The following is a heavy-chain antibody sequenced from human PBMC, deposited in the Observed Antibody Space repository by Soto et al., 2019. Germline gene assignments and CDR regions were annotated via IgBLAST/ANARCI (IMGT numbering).Heavy chain of an antibody. Sequence: SETLSLTCTVSGGSISSSSYYWGWIRQPPGKGLEWIGSIYYSGSTYYNPSLKSRVTISVDTSKNQFSLKLSSVTAADTAVYYCARVGITMVRGVIIEGYYYYGMDVWGQGTTVTVSS. CDR1: GGSISSSSYY. CDR3: ARVGITMVRGVIIEGYYYYGMDV. D-gene: IGHD3-10*01. J-gene: IGHJ6*02. V-gene: IGHV4-39*01. CDR2: IYYSGST.